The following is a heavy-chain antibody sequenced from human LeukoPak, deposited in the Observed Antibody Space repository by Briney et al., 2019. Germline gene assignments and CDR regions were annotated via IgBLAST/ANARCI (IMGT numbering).Heavy chain of an antibody. V-gene: IGHV5-51*01. Sequence: GESLKISCKGSGYTFTTYWIGWVRQMSGKGLEWMGMIYPGDSDTRYSPSFQGQVTISADKSISTAYLQWSSLKASDTAIYYCAMARDAYNWGSHYWGQGTLVTVSS. CDR3: AMARDAYNWGSHY. CDR1: GYTFTTYW. D-gene: IGHD5-24*01. CDR2: IYPGDSDT. J-gene: IGHJ4*02.